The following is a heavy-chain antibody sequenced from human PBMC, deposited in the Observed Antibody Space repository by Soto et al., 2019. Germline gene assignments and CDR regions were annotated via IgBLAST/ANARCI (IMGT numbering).Heavy chain of an antibody. CDR2: VYNNGLT. J-gene: IGHJ4*02. D-gene: IGHD6-19*01. V-gene: IGHV4-4*02. CDR3: ARDAAVPGESDRLDX. Sequence: SETLSLTFAVSGDSISTNNWWSWVRQPPGKGLEWIGEVYNNGLTNYNPSLKIRVTMSVDTSKNQFSLKLTSVTAADTAIYYCARDAAVPGESDRLDXWGQGTLVTVSX. CDR1: GDSISTNNW.